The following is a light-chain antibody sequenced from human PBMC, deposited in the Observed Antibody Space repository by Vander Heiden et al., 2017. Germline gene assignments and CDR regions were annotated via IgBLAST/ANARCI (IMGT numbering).Light chain of an antibody. CDR1: NIGSQS. CDR3: HVWDGDTDNHV. J-gene: IGLJ1*01. V-gene: IGLV3-21*02. Sequence: YVLTQPPSVSVPPGQTARITCGGANIGSQSVNWYQQKPGQDPVWVVDGDSDRPSGILERVSCYDSGNNATLKPSRVEAGDEADDYWHVWDGDTDNHVFGTGTKVTVL. CDR2: GDS.